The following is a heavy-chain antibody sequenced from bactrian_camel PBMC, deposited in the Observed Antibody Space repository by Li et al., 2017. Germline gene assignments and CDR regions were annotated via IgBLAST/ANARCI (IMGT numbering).Heavy chain of an antibody. CDR3: AADWGLGCRRSAAPRNFAF. CDR1: GHSASSDC. Sequence: DVQLVESGGGSVQAGGSLRLSCVSSGHSASSDCFGWFRQAPGKTREGVGSIYTGDGTTYYADSVKGRFTISRDNAKNTVYLQMNSLKPEDTAMYYCAADWGLGCRRSAAPRNFAFWGRGTQVTVS. CDR2: IYTGDGTT. V-gene: IGHV3S40*01. D-gene: IGHD1*01. J-gene: IGHJ6*01.